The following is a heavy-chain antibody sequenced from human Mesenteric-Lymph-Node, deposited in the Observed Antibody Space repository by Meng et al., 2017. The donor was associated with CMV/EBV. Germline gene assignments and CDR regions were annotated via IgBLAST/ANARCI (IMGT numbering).Heavy chain of an antibody. J-gene: IGHJ4*02. D-gene: IGHD4-11*01. CDR1: GFTFSSYS. CDR3: ASGMGTVTGSRKPIDY. CDR2: ISSSTTYI. V-gene: IGHV3-21*01. Sequence: GESLKISCAASGFTFSSYSMNWVRQAPGKGLEWVSSISSSTTYIYYADSVKGRFTISRDNAKNSLYLQMNRLRAEDTAVYYCASGMGTVTGSRKPIDYWGQGTLVTVS.